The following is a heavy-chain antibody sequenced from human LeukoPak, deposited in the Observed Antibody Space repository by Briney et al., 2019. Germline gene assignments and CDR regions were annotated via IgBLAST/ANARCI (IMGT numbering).Heavy chain of an antibody. CDR1: DGSINSYY. CDR2: IYYNGNT. CDR3: ARGRSNYYGMDV. J-gene: IGHJ6*02. V-gene: IGHV4-59*01. D-gene: IGHD1-26*01. Sequence: SETLSLTCSVSDGSINSYYRNWIRRPPGKGLEWIGYIYYNGNTNYSPSLKSQVTMSVDTSKNLFSLKVSSVTAADTAVYYCARGRSNYYGMDVWGQGTTVTVSS.